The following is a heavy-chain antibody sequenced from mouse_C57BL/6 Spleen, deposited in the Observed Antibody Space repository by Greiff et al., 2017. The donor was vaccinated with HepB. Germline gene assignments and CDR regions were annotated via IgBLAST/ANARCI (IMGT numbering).Heavy chain of an antibody. CDR1: GFSLTSYG. D-gene: IGHD1-1*01. CDR3: ARPLYGSTHDYAMDY. J-gene: IGHJ4*01. V-gene: IGHV2-2*01. CDR2: IWSGGRT. Sequence: VKLVESGPGLVQPSQSLSITCTVSGFSLTSYGVHWVRQSPGKGLEWLGVIWSGGRTDYNAAFISRLSISKDNSKSQVFFKMNSLQADDTAIYYCARPLYGSTHDYAMDYWGKGTSVTVSS.